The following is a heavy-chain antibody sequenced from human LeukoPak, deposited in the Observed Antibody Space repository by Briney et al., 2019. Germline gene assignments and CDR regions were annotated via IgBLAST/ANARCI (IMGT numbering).Heavy chain of an antibody. CDR3: ARNLGPFDV. V-gene: IGHV3-23*01. D-gene: IGHD3-16*01. CDR2: ISGSGGST. Sequence: GGSLRLSCAASGFRFNIYAMSWVRQAPGKGLEWVSAISGSGGSTYYADSVRDRFTISRDNFKNTLYLQMTSLRADDTAMYYCARNLGPFDVRGHGTMVTVSS. J-gene: IGHJ3*01. CDR1: GFRFNIYA.